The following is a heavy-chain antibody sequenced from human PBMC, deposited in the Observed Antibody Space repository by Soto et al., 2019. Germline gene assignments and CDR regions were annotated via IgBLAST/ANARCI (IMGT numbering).Heavy chain of an antibody. Sequence: EVQLLQTGGGLVQPGGSLSLSCAASGFIFSTYAMNWVRQVPGKGLEWVSAISSSGDSAYYAESVRGRFTISRDNSINTRYLQMRSLRPEDTAVYYCAHPRGYGVFDAVDIWGQGTMVTVSS. CDR3: AHPRGYGVFDAVDI. V-gene: IGHV3-23*01. J-gene: IGHJ3*02. CDR1: GFIFSTYA. CDR2: ISSSGDSA. D-gene: IGHD4-17*01.